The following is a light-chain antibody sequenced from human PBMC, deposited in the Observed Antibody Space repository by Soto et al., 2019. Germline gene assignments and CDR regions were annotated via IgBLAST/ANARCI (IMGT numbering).Light chain of an antibody. CDR3: QQCGGSPT. J-gene: IGKJ1*01. CDR1: QKISSTV. CDR2: GAS. Sequence: EIVLTQSPGILSLSPGEIASLSCRASQKISSTVLAWYQQKPGQAPRLLIYGASSRTTGIPDRFSGSGSGTDFTLTISRLEPEDFAMYYCQQCGGSPTFGQGTKVDIK. V-gene: IGKV3-20*01.